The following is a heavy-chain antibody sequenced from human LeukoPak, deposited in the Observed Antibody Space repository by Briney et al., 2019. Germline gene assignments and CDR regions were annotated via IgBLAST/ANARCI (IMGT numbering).Heavy chain of an antibody. CDR1: GGSISTYY. CDR3: AREGYSSNWYDY. D-gene: IGHD6-13*01. V-gene: IGHV4-4*07. Sequence: SETLSLTCTVSGGSISTYYWAWIRQPAGKGLEWVGHIDSSGRTNYSPSLKSRVTMSVDTSRNQFSLKLNSVTAADTAVYYCAREGYSSNWYDYWGQGTLVTVSS. CDR2: IDSSGRT. J-gene: IGHJ5*01.